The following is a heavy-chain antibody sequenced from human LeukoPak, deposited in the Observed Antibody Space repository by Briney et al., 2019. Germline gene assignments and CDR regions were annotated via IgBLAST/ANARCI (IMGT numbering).Heavy chain of an antibody. J-gene: IGHJ4*02. V-gene: IGHV3-23*01. CDR1: GFSFSSYA. D-gene: IGHD3-3*01. Sequence: GSLRLSCAASGFSFSSYAMSWVRQAPGKGLEWVSAISGSGGSTYYADSVKGRFTISRDNSKNTLYLQMNSLRAEDTAVYYCAKDRTLRFLEWYGINFDYWGQGTLVTVSS. CDR2: ISGSGGST. CDR3: AKDRTLRFLEWYGINFDY.